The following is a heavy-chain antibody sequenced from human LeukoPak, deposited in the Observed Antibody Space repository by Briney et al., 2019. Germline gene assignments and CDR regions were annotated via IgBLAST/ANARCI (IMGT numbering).Heavy chain of an antibody. V-gene: IGHV1-24*01. Sequence: GASVKVSCKVSGYTLTEVSMHWVRQAPGKGLEWMGGFDPEDGETIYAQKFQGRVTMTEDTSTDTAYMELSSLRSEDTAVYYCATACGGDCHTPAEYFQHWGQGTLVTVSS. D-gene: IGHD2-21*01. J-gene: IGHJ1*01. CDR2: FDPEDGET. CDR1: GYTLTEVS. CDR3: ATACGGDCHTPAEYFQH.